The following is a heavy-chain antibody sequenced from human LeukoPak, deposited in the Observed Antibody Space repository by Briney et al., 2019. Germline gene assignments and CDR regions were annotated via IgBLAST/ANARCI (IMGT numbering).Heavy chain of an antibody. D-gene: IGHD1-1*01. Sequence: ASVKVSCKASGYTFTGYYMHWVRQAPGQGLEWMGWINPNSGGTNYAQKFQGRVTMIRDTSISTAYMELSRLRSDDTAVYYCARHRTDLYYYYYMDVWGKGTTVTVSS. J-gene: IGHJ6*03. V-gene: IGHV1-2*02. CDR1: GYTFTGYY. CDR3: ARHRTDLYYYYYMDV. CDR2: INPNSGGT.